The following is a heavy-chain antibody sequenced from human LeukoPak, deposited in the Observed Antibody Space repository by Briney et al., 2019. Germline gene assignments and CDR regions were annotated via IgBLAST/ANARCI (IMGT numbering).Heavy chain of an antibody. V-gene: IGHV4-61*01. Sequence: PSETLSLTCSVSGGSISSTSFYWSWIRQPPGKGLEWIGYIYYSRSTNYNPSLKSRVTISVDTSKNQFSLKLSSVTAADTAVYYCARAYDDYGDYERNYYYYGMDVWGQGTTVTVSS. J-gene: IGHJ6*02. D-gene: IGHD4-17*01. CDR2: IYYSRST. CDR1: GGSISSTSFY. CDR3: ARAYDDYGDYERNYYYYGMDV.